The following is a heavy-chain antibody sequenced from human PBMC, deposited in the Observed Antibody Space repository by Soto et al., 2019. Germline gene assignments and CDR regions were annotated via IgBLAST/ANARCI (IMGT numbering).Heavy chain of an antibody. CDR1: GDSMTSCGYS. CDR3: ARVIALPGHNWFDP. CDR2: IYHSGST. D-gene: IGHD3-22*01. J-gene: IGHJ5*02. V-gene: IGHV4-30-2*01. Sequence: PSETLSLTCAVSGDSMTSCGYSWSWIRQPPGKGLEWIGYIYHSGSTYYNPSLKSRVTISVDRSKNQFSLKLSSVTAADTAVYYCARVIALPGHNWFDPWGQGTLVTVSS.